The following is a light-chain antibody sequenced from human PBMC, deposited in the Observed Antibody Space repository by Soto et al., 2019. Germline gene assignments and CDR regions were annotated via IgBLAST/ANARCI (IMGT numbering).Light chain of an antibody. CDR2: RAS. V-gene: IGLV1-47*01. CDR3: AAWDDTLKGLV. CDR1: SSNIGSNY. Sequence: QAVVTQPPSASGTPGQRVTISCSGSSSNIGSNYVYWYQQVPGTAPRLLMYRASQRPSGVPDRFSGSKSGTSASLAISGLRSEYEADYYCAAWDDTLKGLVFGGGTKLTVL. J-gene: IGLJ2*01.